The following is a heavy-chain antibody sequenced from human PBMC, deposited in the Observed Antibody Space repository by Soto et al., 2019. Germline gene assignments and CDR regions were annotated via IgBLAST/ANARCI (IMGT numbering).Heavy chain of an antibody. Sequence: PGESLKISCKGSGYSFTSYWIGWARQMPGKGLEWMGIIYPGDSDTRYSPSFQGQVTISADKSISTAYLQWSSLKASDTAMYYCARLDYYDSSGYYPGNNYWGQGTLVTVS. J-gene: IGHJ4*02. CDR2: IYPGDSDT. D-gene: IGHD3-22*01. CDR1: GYSFTSYW. CDR3: ARLDYYDSSGYYPGNNY. V-gene: IGHV5-51*01.